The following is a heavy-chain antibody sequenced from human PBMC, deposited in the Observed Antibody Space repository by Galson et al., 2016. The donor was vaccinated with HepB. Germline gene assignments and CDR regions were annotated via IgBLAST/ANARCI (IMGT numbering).Heavy chain of an antibody. D-gene: IGHD2-21*02. J-gene: IGHJ4*02. Sequence: ETLSLTCNVSGGSISSYFWSWVRQPPGKGLEWIGYIYKTGNTNYSPSLKSRVTVSVDTSKNQFSLELRSMTAADTATYYCARGVTGTPYFDFWGQGALVTVSS. CDR3: ARGVTGTPYFDF. V-gene: IGHV4-59*01. CDR2: IYKTGNT. CDR1: GGSISSYF.